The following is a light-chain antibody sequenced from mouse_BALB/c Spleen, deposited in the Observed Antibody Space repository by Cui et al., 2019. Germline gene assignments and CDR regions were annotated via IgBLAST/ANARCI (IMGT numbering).Light chain of an antibody. CDR3: QQWSGYPYT. CDR2: RTS. Sequence: EHKLTLSSAIMAGVMGQKVTMTCSASSSVSSSYLHWYQQKSGASPKPLIHRTSNLASGVPARFSGSGSGTSYSLTISSVEAEDDATYYCQQWSGYPYTFGGGTKLEIK. V-gene: IGKV4-58*01. J-gene: IGKJ2*01. CDR1: SSVSSSY.